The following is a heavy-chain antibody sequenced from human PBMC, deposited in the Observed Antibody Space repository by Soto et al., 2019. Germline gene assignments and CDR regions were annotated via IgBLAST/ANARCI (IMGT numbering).Heavy chain of an antibody. CDR1: GYSFTNYW. CDR2: IYPADSDA. J-gene: IGHJ4*02. D-gene: IGHD3-16*01. CDR3: ASPFYDYLDY. Sequence: SWESLKISCKASGYSFTNYWIGWVRQMPGKGLAWVGIIYPADSDARYSPSFQGPVTISVDKSINTAYLQWSSRKASDTAMYYCASPFYDYLDYWGRGTLVTVSS. V-gene: IGHV5-51*01.